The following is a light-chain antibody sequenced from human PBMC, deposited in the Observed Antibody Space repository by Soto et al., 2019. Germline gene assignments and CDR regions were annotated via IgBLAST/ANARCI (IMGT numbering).Light chain of an antibody. CDR3: QQYNNWPET. CDR2: GAS. CDR1: QSVSSN. J-gene: IGKJ1*01. V-gene: IGKV3-15*01. Sequence: EIVMTQSPATPSVSPGEKATISCRASQSVSSNLAWYQQKPGQAPRLLIYGASTRATGIPARFSGSGSGTEFTLTISSLQSEDFAVYYCQQYNNWPETFGQGTKV.